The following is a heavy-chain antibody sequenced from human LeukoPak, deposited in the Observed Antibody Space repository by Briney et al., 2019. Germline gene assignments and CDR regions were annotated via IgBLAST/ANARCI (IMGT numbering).Heavy chain of an antibody. Sequence: GASVKVSCKASGYTFTSYGISWVRQAPGQGLEWMGWISAYNGNTNYAPKLQGRITMTTDTSTSTAYMELRSLRSDDTAVYYCARGMSSTSFMVWFDPWGQGTLVTVSS. J-gene: IGHJ5*02. V-gene: IGHV1-18*01. CDR2: ISAYNGNT. D-gene: IGHD2-2*01. CDR3: ARGMSSTSFMVWFDP. CDR1: GYTFTSYG.